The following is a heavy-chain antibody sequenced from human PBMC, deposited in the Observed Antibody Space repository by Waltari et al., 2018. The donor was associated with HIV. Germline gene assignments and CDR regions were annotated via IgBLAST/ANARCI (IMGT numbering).Heavy chain of an antibody. CDR1: GGSVGSGGFS. CDR2: IYYTGST. V-gene: IGHV4-30-2*06. J-gene: IGHJ3*01. Sequence: QLRLQESGSGLLKPSQTLSLTSNVSGGSVGSGGFSWSWIRQSPGKGLEWIGYIYYTGSTYYNPALKSRVNISLDRSKNQFSLRLSYVSAADTAVYYCARDRFCNGNGCSPSDAFDVWGQGRMVTVSS. D-gene: IGHD2-15*01. CDR3: ARDRFCNGNGCSPSDAFDV.